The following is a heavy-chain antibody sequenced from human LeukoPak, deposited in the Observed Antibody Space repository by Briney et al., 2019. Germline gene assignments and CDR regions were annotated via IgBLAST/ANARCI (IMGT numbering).Heavy chain of an antibody. Sequence: GASVKVSCKASGYTFTSYAISRVRQAPGQGLEWMGRIIPILGIANYAQKFQGRVTITADKSTSTAYMELSSLRSEDTAVYYCATRDSSSTSYYYYYGMDVWGQGTTVTVPS. CDR3: ATRDSSSTSYYYYYGMDV. V-gene: IGHV1-69*04. CDR1: GYTFTSYA. CDR2: IIPILGIA. J-gene: IGHJ6*02. D-gene: IGHD6-13*01.